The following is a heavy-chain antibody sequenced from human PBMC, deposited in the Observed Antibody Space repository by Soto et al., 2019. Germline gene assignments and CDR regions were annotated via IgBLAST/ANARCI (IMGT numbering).Heavy chain of an antibody. V-gene: IGHV1-18*01. CDR2: ISAYNGNT. CDR1: GYTFTSYG. CDR3: ARDSRGTYYDFWSLPGPYYYYGMDV. D-gene: IGHD3-3*01. J-gene: IGHJ6*02. Sequence: QVQLVQSGAEVKKPGASVKVSCKASGYTFTSYGISWVRQAPGQGLEWMGWISAYNGNTNYAQKLQGRVTMTTDTSTSTAYMELRSLRSDDTAVYYCARDSRGTYYDFWSLPGPYYYYGMDVWGQGTTVTVSS.